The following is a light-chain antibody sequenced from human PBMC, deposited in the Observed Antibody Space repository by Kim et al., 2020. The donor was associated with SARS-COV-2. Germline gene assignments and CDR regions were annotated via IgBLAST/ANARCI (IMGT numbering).Light chain of an antibody. CDR3: CSYAGISSSAI. CDR2: QVS. Sequence: NLVSWDQQHPGNAPKVMIYQVSERPSGVSNRFSGSKSGNTASLTISGLQAEDEGNYYRCSYAGISSSAICGGGTPLTVL. J-gene: IGLJ2*01. CDR1: NL. V-gene: IGLV2-23*02.